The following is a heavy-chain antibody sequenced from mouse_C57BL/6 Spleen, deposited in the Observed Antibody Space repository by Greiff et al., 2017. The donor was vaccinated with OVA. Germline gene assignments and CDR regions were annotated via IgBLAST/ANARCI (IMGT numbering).Heavy chain of an antibody. V-gene: IGHV1-4*01. CDR1: GYTFTSYT. D-gene: IGHD4-1*01. Sequence: VQLQQSGAELARPGASVKMSCKASGYTFTSYTMHWVKQRPGQGLEWIGYINPSSGYTKYNQKFKDKATLTADKSSSTAYMQLSSLTSEDSAVYYCARMGELDYCDYWGQGTTLTVSS. CDR3: ARMGELDYCDY. CDR2: INPSSGYT. J-gene: IGHJ2*01.